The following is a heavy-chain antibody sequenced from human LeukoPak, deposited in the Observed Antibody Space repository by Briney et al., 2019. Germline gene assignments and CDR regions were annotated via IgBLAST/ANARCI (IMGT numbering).Heavy chain of an antibody. D-gene: IGHD3/OR15-3a*01. J-gene: IGHJ6*03. CDR3: ARIFGPKRSYYYYYMDV. Sequence: SETLSLTCAVYGGSLGGYSWSWIRQPPGKGLEWIGEINHSGSTNYNPSLKSRVTISVDTSKNQFSLKLSSVTAADTAVYYCARIFGPKRSYYYYYMDVWGKGTTVTVSS. CDR2: INHSGST. CDR1: GGSLGGYS. V-gene: IGHV4-34*01.